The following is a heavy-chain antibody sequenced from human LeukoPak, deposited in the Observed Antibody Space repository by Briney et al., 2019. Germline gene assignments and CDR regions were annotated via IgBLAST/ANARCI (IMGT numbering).Heavy chain of an antibody. J-gene: IGHJ4*02. CDR2: VNLQGSA. Sequence: SGTLSLTCGVSGGSITNTNYWTWVRQPPGKGLEWIGEVNLQGSANYNPSLMGRVAIAVDTSENHISLQLTSVTAADTAVYYCAREGGPYRPLDYSGQGTLVTVSS. V-gene: IGHV4-4*02. CDR3: AREGGPYRPLDY. CDR1: GGSITNTNY.